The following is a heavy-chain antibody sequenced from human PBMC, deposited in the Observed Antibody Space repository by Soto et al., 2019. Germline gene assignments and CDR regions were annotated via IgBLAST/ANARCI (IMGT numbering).Heavy chain of an antibody. CDR3: ARVVAGWYYFDY. CDR1: GGSVSSGSYY. D-gene: IGHD6-19*01. CDR2: IYYSGST. J-gene: IGHJ4*02. V-gene: IGHV4-61*01. Sequence: SETLSLTCTVSGGSVSSGSYYWSWILQPPGKGLEWIGYIYYSGSTDYNPSLKSRVTISVDTSKNQFSLKLSSVTAADTAVYYCARVVAGWYYFDYWGQGTLVTVSS.